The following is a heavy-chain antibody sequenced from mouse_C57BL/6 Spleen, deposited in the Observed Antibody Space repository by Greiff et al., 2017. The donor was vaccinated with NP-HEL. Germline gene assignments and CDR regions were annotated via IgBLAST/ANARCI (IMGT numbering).Heavy chain of an antibody. CDR1: GYTFTRYW. CDR2: IDPSDSYT. Sequence: VQLQQPGAELVKPGASVKLSCKASGYTFTRYWMQWVKQRPGQGLEWIGEIDPSDSYTNYNQKFKGKATLTVDTSSSTAYMQLSSLTSEDSAVYYCAREAMDYWGQGTSVTVSS. J-gene: IGHJ4*01. V-gene: IGHV1-50*01. CDR3: AREAMDY.